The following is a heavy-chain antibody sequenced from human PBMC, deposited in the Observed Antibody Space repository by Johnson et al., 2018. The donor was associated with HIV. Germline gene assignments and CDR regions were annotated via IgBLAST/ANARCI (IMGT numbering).Heavy chain of an antibody. CDR3: ARALTTDAFDI. CDR1: GFTCSSYA. CDR2: ISYDGSNK. Sequence: QVQLVESGGGVVQPGRSLRLSCAASGFTCSSYAMHWVRQAPGKGLEWVAVISYDGSNKYYADSVKGRFTISRDNSKNTLYLQMNSLRAEDTAVYYCARALTTDAFDIWGQGTMVTVSS. D-gene: IGHD4-17*01. V-gene: IGHV3-30*04. J-gene: IGHJ3*02.